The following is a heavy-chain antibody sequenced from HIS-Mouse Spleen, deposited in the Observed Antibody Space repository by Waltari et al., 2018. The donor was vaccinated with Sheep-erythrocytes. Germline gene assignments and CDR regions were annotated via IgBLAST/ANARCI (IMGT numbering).Heavy chain of an antibody. CDR3: ARAVAGTPDAFDI. CDR2: IKQDGSEK. CDR1: GFTFGRYW. Sequence: EVQLVESGGGLVQPGGFLRLSCSASGFTFGRYWMSWVRQAPGKGLEWVANIKQDGSEKYYVDSVKGRFTISRDNAKNSLYLQMNSLRAEDTAVYYCARAVAGTPDAFDIWGQGT. D-gene: IGHD1-7*01. V-gene: IGHV3-7*01. J-gene: IGHJ3*02.